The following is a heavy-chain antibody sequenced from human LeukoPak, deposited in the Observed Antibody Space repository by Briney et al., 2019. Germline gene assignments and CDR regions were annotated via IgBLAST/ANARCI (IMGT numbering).Heavy chain of an antibody. CDR1: GYTFTIYD. D-gene: IGHD5-12*01. V-gene: IGHV1-8*01. CDR3: ARGVATMRDY. Sequence: ASVKVTCKASGYTFTIYDINWVRQATGQGLEWMGWMSPNSGNTGYAQKFQGRVTMTRNTSISTAYMELSSLRSEDTAVYYCARGVATMRDYWGQGTLVTVSS. CDR2: MSPNSGNT. J-gene: IGHJ4*02.